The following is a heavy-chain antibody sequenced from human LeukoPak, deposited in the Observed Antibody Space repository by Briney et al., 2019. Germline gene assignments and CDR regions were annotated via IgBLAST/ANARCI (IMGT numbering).Heavy chain of an antibody. CDR1: RFTFSSYG. D-gene: IGHD4-11*01. CDR3: AKDLRTVTTWYYYMDV. CDR2: IRYDGSNK. Sequence: PGGSLRLSCAASRFTFSSYGMHWVRQAPGKGLEWVAFIRYDGSNKYYADSVKGRFTISRDNSKNTLYLQMNSLRAEDTAVYYCAKDLRTVTTWYYYMDVWGKGTTVTVSS. J-gene: IGHJ6*03. V-gene: IGHV3-30*02.